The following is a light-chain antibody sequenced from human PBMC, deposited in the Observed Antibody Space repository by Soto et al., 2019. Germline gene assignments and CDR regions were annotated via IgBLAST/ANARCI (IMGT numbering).Light chain of an antibody. CDR2: EVT. V-gene: IGLV2-8*01. Sequence: QSVLTQPPSASGSTGQSVTISRSGTSSDIGTYDFVSWYQHHPGKAPKVLIYEVTKRASGVPDRFSGSKSGNTASLTVSGLQPEDEAEYFCSSFAGSKTTYVLGTGTKVTV. J-gene: IGLJ1*01. CDR3: SSFAGSKTTYV. CDR1: SSDIGTYDF.